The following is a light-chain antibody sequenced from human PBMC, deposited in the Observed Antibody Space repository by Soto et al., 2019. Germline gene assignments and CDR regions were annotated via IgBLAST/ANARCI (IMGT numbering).Light chain of an antibody. Sequence: EIVMTQSPATLSVSPWERSTPSCMAIQSVSSSYLAWYQQKPGQAPRLLIYDASNRATGIPARFSGSGSGTDFTLTISSLETEDFAVYYCQQRSNWHTITFGQGTRLEIK. J-gene: IGKJ5*01. CDR1: QSVSSSY. CDR2: DAS. V-gene: IGKV3D-20*02. CDR3: QQRSNWHTIT.